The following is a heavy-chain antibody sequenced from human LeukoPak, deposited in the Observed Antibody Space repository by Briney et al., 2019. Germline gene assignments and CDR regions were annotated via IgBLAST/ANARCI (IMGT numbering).Heavy chain of an antibody. CDR1: GGSFSAYY. J-gene: IGHJ4*02. D-gene: IGHD6-19*01. CDR2: INHSGST. V-gene: IGHV4-34*01. CDR3: ARGAVAEDSYFDY. Sequence: PSETLSLTCAVYGGSFSAYYWSWMRQPPGKGLEWIGEINHSGSTNYNPSLKSRVTISVDTSKNQFSLKLSSVTAADTAVYYCARGAVAEDSYFDYWGQGTLVTVSS.